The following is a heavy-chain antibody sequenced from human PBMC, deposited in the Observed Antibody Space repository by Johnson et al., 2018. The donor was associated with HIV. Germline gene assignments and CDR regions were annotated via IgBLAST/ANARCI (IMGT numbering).Heavy chain of an antibody. J-gene: IGHJ3*02. CDR3: AREKLRYSRPSKHDAFDI. V-gene: IGHV3-66*03. D-gene: IGHD6-13*01. CDR2: IYSGGST. Sequence: VQLVESGGGLIQPGGSLRLSCAASRFSVSSNYMTWVRQAPGKGLEWVSVIYSGGSTYYADSVKGRFTISRDNSKNTLYLQMNSLRAEDTAVYYCAREKLRYSRPSKHDAFDIWGQGTMVTVSS. CDR1: RFSVSSNY.